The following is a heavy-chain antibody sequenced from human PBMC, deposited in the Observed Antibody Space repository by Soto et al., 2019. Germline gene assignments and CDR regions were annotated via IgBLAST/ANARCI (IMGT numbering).Heavy chain of an antibody. CDR2: IYSTGST. D-gene: IGHD6-13*01. CDR1: GDSIKNYY. J-gene: IGHJ4*02. V-gene: IGHV4-4*07. Sequence: SETLSLTCTVSGDSIKNYYWSWIRQPAGKGLAWIGRIYSTGSTNYNPSLRSRVTMSVDTSKNQLSLKLRSATAADTAVYYCARDKYSSNWYHFDYWGQGALVTVSS. CDR3: ARDKYSSNWYHFDY.